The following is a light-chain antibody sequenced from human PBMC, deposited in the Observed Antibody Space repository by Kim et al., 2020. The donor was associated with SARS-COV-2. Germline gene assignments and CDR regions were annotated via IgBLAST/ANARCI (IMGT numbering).Light chain of an antibody. CDR1: SGHSSYA. Sequence: QLVLTQSPSVSASLGASVKLTCTLSSGHSSYALTWHQQQPEKGPRYLMKVNSDGSHNRGDGIPGRFSGSCSGAERYLTIASHQSEDEADYYCQTCGNGIGVFGGGTQLTVL. V-gene: IGLV4-69*01. CDR2: VNSDGSH. J-gene: IGLJ3*02. CDR3: QTCGNGIGV.